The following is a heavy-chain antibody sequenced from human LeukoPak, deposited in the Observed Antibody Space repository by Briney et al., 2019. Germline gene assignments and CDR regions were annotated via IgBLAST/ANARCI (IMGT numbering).Heavy chain of an antibody. Sequence: SETLSLTCTVSGGSISSYYWSWIRQPPGKGLEWIGYIYYSGSTNYNPSLKSRVTISVDTSKNQFSLKLSSVTAADTAVYYCARYSSSRRPFDYWGQGTLVTVSS. CDR2: IYYSGST. D-gene: IGHD6-6*01. CDR1: GGSISSYY. V-gene: IGHV4-59*01. CDR3: ARYSSSRRPFDY. J-gene: IGHJ4*02.